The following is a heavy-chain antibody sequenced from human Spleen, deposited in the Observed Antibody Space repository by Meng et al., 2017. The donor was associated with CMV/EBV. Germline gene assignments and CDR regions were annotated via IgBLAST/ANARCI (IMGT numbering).Heavy chain of an antibody. D-gene: IGHD3-10*01. V-gene: IGHV3-21*01. CDR2: ISSSSSYI. Sequence: GESLKISCAASGFTFSSYSMNWVRQAPGKGLEWVSSISSSSSYIYYADSVKGRFTISRDNAKNSLYLQMNSLRAEDTAVYYCAGGPYYYGSGSYDYWGQGTLVTVSS. CDR1: GFTFSSYS. CDR3: AGGPYYYGSGSYDY. J-gene: IGHJ4*02.